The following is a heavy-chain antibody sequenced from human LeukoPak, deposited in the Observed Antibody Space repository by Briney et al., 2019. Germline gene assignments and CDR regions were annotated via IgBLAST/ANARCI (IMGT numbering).Heavy chain of an antibody. CDR3: ARGIYDYGDTYYFDY. J-gene: IGHJ4*02. Sequence: PSQTLSLTCTVSGGSISSGGYYWSWIRQHPGKGLEWIGYIYYSGSTYYNPSLKSRVTISVDTSKNQFSLKLSSVTAADTAVYYCARGIYDYGDTYYFDYWGQGTLVTVSS. V-gene: IGHV4-31*03. D-gene: IGHD4-17*01. CDR1: GGSISSGGYY. CDR2: IYYSGST.